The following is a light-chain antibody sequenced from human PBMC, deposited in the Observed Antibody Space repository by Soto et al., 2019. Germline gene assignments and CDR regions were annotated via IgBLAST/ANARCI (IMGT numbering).Light chain of an antibody. CDR1: QSVSSSY. CDR2: GAS. J-gene: IGKJ1*01. Sequence: EIVLTQSPGTLSLSPGERATLSCRASQSVSSSYLAWSQQKPGQAPRLLIYGASSRATGIPDRFSGSGSGTDFTLTISRLQPEDFAVYYCQQYGSSLRTFGQGTKVDLK. CDR3: QQYGSSLRT. V-gene: IGKV3-20*01.